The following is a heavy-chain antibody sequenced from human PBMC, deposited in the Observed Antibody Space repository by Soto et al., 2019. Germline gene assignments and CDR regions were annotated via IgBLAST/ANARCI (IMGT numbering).Heavy chain of an antibody. Sequence: QVQLQESGPGLVKPSGTLSLTCAVSGGSISSGNWWSWVRQPPGKGLEWIGEIYHSGSTNYNPSLNSRVTISLDKSKNQFSLKLSSVTAADTAVYYCAKCITALGPIDYWGQGTLVTVSS. D-gene: IGHD6-6*01. J-gene: IGHJ4*02. V-gene: IGHV4-4*02. CDR1: GGSISSGNW. CDR3: AKCITALGPIDY. CDR2: IYHSGST.